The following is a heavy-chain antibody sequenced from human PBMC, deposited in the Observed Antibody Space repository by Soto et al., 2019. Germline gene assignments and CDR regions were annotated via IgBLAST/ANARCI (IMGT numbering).Heavy chain of an antibody. J-gene: IGHJ4*02. Sequence: QVQLVESGGGVVQPGRSLRLSCAASGFTFSSYAMHWVRQAPGKGLEWVAVISYDGSDKYYADSVKGRFTISRDNSKNTLYLQMNSLRAEDTAVYYCARASPNRWLQLDYWGQGTLVTVSS. CDR3: ARASPNRWLQLDY. D-gene: IGHD5-12*01. CDR2: ISYDGSDK. V-gene: IGHV3-30-3*01. CDR1: GFTFSSYA.